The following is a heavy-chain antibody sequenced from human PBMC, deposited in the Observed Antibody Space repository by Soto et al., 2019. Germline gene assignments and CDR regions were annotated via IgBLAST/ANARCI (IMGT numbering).Heavy chain of an antibody. Sequence: SETLSLTYAVYGGFFSGYYWSWIRQPPGKGLEWIGEINHSGSTNYNPSLKSRVTISVDTSKNQFSLKLSSVTAADTAVYYCARVFLGWLGYYYCYGMDVWGQGTTVTVSS. CDR2: INHSGST. D-gene: IGHD3-3*01. J-gene: IGHJ6*02. V-gene: IGHV4-34*01. CDR1: GGFFSGYY. CDR3: ARVFLGWLGYYYCYGMDV.